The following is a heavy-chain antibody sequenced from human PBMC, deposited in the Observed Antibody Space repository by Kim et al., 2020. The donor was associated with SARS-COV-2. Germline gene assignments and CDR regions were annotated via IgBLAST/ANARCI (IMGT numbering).Heavy chain of an antibody. V-gene: IGHV3-23*01. CDR3: AKGSATYNYGMDV. J-gene: IGHJ6*02. Sequence: YAESVQGRFTIYRDNSKNTLYLQMNSLRAEDTSVYYCAKGSATYNYGMDVWGQGTTVTVSS. D-gene: IGHD3-3*01.